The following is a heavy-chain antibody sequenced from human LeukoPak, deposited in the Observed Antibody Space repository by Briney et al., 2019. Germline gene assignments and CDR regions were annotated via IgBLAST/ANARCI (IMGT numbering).Heavy chain of an antibody. CDR1: GYTFTGYY. CDR2: INPNSGGT. Sequence: GASVKVSCKASGYTFTGYYMHWVRQAPGQGLEWMGWINPNSGGTNYAQKFQGRVTMTRDTSISTAYMELSRLRSDDTAVYYCARDRYYYDSSGSSLLYMDVWGKGTTVTVSS. J-gene: IGHJ6*03. D-gene: IGHD3-22*01. V-gene: IGHV1-2*02. CDR3: ARDRYYYDSSGSSLLYMDV.